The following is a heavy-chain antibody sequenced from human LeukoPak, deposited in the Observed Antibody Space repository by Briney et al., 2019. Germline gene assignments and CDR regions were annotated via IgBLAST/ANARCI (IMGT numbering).Heavy chain of an antibody. D-gene: IGHD1-26*01. CDR3: CRWVGRFDY. CDR2: ISAHSGET. CDR1: GYTFTNYY. Sequence: GASVKVSCKASGYTFTNYYISWVRQAPGQGLEWMGWISAHSGETNYAQNLQGRVTMTTDTSTSTAYMEVRSLRSDDTAVYYCCRWVGRFDYWGQGTLVTVSS. J-gene: IGHJ4*02. V-gene: IGHV1-18*01.